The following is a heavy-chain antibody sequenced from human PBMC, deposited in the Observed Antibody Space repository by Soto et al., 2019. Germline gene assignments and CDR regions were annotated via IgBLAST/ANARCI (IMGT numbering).Heavy chain of an antibody. V-gene: IGHV1-69*13. CDR3: ARDTANYYYYGMDV. Sequence: SVKVSCKASGCTFSSYAISCVRQAPGQGLEWMGGIIPIFGTANYAQKFQGRVTITADESTSTAYMELSSLRSEDTAVYYCARDTANYYYYGMDVWGQGTTVTVSS. J-gene: IGHJ6*02. CDR1: GCTFSSYA. D-gene: IGHD2-21*02. CDR2: IIPIFGTA.